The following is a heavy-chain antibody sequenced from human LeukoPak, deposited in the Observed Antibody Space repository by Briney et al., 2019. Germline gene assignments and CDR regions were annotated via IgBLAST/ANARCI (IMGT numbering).Heavy chain of an antibody. J-gene: IGHJ3*02. CDR3: AKLKAYDGFDI. Sequence: GGSLRLSCAASGLAFSSYGMHWVRQPPGKGLEWVALIYYDGSNTYYADSVKGRFTISRDDSKNTLYLQMNSLRAEDTAVYYCAKLKAYDGFDIWGQGTMVTVSS. CDR1: GLAFSSYG. V-gene: IGHV3-33*06. CDR2: IYYDGSNT.